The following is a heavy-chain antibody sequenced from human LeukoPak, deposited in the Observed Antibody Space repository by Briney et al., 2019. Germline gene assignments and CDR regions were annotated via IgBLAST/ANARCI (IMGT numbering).Heavy chain of an antibody. J-gene: IGHJ2*01. CDR2: INPSGGST. D-gene: IGHD2-2*01. CDR3: ARKYYADWYFDL. CDR1: GYTFTSYY. V-gene: IGHV1-46*01. Sequence: GASVKVSCKASGYTFTSYYMHWVRQAPGQGLEWMGIINPSGGSTSYAQKFQGRVTMTRDTSTSTVYMELSSPRSEDTAVYYCARKYYADWYFDLWGRGTLVTVSS.